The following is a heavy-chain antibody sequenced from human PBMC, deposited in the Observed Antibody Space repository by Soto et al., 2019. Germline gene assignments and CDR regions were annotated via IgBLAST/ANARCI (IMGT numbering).Heavy chain of an antibody. CDR1: GFTVSNNY. CDR3: GAARGGGGY. Sequence: EVQLVESGGGLIQPGGSLRLSCAVSGFTVSNNYMSWVRQAPGKGLEGVSVIYSGGYTAYGDSVKGRFTISRDNSKNTLSLQRNGRGADRPAVFCGGAARGGGGYWGQGTLVTVSS. CDR2: IYSGGYT. J-gene: IGHJ4*02. D-gene: IGHD3-10*01. V-gene: IGHV3-53*01.